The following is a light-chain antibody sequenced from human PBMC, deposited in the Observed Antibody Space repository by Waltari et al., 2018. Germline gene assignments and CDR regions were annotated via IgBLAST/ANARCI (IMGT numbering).Light chain of an antibody. CDR1: PGIRND. Sequence: IQMTQSPSSLSASVGGKVTITCRASPGIRNDLGWYQQKPGKAPKLLIYAASSLQSGVPSRFSGSGSGTDFTLTISSLQPEDFATYYCLQDYNYPLTFGGGTKVEIK. V-gene: IGKV1-6*01. CDR2: AAS. J-gene: IGKJ4*01. CDR3: LQDYNYPLT.